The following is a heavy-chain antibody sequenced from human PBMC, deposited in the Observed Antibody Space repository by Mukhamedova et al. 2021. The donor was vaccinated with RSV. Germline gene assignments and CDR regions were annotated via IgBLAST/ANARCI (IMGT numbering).Heavy chain of an antibody. J-gene: IGHJ4*02. D-gene: IGHD4-17*01. Sequence: AWIGSIYYSGSTYYNPSLKSRVIISVDTAKNHLSLRLSSATAADTAVYYCARLLTSAGGYFDYWGQGILVTVSS. V-gene: IGHV4-39*02. CDR2: IYYSGST. CDR3: ARLLTSAGGYFDY.